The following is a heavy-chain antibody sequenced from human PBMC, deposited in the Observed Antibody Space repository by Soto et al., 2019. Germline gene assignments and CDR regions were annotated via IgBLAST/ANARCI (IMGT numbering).Heavy chain of an antibody. D-gene: IGHD3-16*01. J-gene: IGHJ4*02. CDR2: VYYSGTT. CDR1: GGSVSSSDYY. CDR3: ARQTGGFGYYFDY. Sequence: SETLSLTCTVSGGSVSSSDYYWGWIRQPPGKELEWIGAVYYSGTTYYMPSLKSRVTISVDTSKNHFSLNLRSVTAADTAVYYCARQTGGFGYYFDYWGQGALVTVSS. V-gene: IGHV4-39*01.